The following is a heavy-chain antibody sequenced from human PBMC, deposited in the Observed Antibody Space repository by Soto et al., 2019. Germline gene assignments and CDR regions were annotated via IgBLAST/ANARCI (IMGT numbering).Heavy chain of an antibody. Sequence: SGGSLRLSFAASGVTFGAFWMTWVRQAPGKGLDWVANINEAGSEAHYADSVKGRFTIARDNAEKSLHLQMNSLRVDDPAVYYCARGRGMGLWRQGTTVTVSS. J-gene: IGHJ6*02. CDR3: ARGRGMGL. CDR1: GVTFGAFW. V-gene: IGHV3-7*03. CDR2: INEAGSEA.